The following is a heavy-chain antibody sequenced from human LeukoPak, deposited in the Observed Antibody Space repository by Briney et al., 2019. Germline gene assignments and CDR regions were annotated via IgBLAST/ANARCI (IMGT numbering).Heavy chain of an antibody. CDR2: IYTSGST. Sequence: DPSETLSLTCTVSGGSISSYYWSWIRQPSGKGLEWIGYIYTSGSTNYNPSLKSRVTISVDTSKNQFSPKLSSVTAADTAVYYCARDKWEPRYAFDIWGQGTMVTVSS. CDR3: ARDKWEPRYAFDI. CDR1: GGSISSYY. V-gene: IGHV4-59*01. J-gene: IGHJ3*02. D-gene: IGHD1-26*01.